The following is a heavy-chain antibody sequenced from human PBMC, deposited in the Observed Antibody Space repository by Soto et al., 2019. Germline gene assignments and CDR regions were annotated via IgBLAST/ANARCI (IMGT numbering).Heavy chain of an antibody. CDR2: INAGNGNP. V-gene: IGHV1-3*01. J-gene: IGHJ4*02. CDR3: ARGSYYYESSGYYPDY. CDR1: GYTFANSA. Sequence: ASVNGSCKASGYTFANSAIDWVRQAPAQRLEWMGWINAGNGNPKYSQKFQDRVTISRDTSATTAYMEMSSLRSEDTAVYYCARGSYYYESSGYYPDYWGQGTLVTVSS. D-gene: IGHD3-22*01.